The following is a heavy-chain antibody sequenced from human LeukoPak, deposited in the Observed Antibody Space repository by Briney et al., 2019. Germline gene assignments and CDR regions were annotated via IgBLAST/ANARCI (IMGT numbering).Heavy chain of an antibody. J-gene: IGHJ4*02. CDR3: AKDDAWLQYND. D-gene: IGHD5-24*01. CDR2: ISGSGGST. V-gene: IGHV3-23*01. CDR1: GFTFSSYA. Sequence: GGSLRLSCAASGFTFSSYAMSWVRQAPGKGLEWVSAISGSGGSTYYADSVKGRFTISRDNSKNTLYLQINSLRDEDTAVYYCAKDDAWLQYNDWGQGTLVTVSS.